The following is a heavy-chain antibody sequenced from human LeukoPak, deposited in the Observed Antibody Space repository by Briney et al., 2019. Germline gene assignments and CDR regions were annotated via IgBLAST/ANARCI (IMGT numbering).Heavy chain of an antibody. CDR3: ARAPSEIGGYYPEYFRH. CDR1: GFAFSNYW. CDR2: INTDGSTT. Sequence: PGGSLRLSCAASGFAFSNYWMHWVRQTPGKGLVWVSRINTDGSTTHYADSVKGRFTISRDNAKNTLYVQMNSLRVEDTAVYYCARAPSEIGGYYPEYFRHWGQGTLVTVSS. J-gene: IGHJ1*01. D-gene: IGHD3-22*01. V-gene: IGHV3-74*01.